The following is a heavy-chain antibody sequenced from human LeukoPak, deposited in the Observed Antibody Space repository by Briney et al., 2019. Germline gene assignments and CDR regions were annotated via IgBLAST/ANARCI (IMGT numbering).Heavy chain of an antibody. V-gene: IGHV4-34*01. Sequence: SETLSLTCAVYGGSFIGYYWSWIRQPPGKGMEWIGEINHSGSTNYNPSLKSRVTISVDTSKNQFSLKLSSVTAADTAVYYCARAPLRHDYYYYYYMDVWGKGTTVTVSS. J-gene: IGHJ6*03. CDR2: INHSGST. CDR3: ARAPLRHDYYYYYYMDV. CDR1: GGSFIGYY.